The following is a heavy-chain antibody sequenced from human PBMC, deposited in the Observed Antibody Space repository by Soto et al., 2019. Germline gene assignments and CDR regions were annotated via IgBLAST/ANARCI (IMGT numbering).Heavy chain of an antibody. CDR2: ILVDGRT. J-gene: IGHJ3*02. D-gene: IGHD2-8*02. CDR1: GFICSSYD. Sequence: GSLRLSCAASGFICSSYDMSWVRQAPGKGLEWVSTILVDGRTFYVDSVKGRFTISRDSSKNTVYLQMNSLTAGDTALYYCAKATATGGGAFDICGQGTMVTVSS. V-gene: IGHV3-23*01. CDR3: AKATATGGGAFDI.